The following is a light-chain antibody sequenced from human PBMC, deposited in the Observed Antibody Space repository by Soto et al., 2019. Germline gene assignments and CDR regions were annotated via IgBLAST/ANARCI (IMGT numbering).Light chain of an antibody. CDR2: GAS. V-gene: IGKV3-15*01. Sequence: EIVMTQSPATLSVSPGETATLSCRASQSITSELAWYQQKPGQPPRLLIYGASTRATGVPARFTGSGSGSEFTLTISGLQSVDFAVYYCQQGHNWPLTFGQGTRLEI. CDR1: QSITSE. J-gene: IGKJ2*01. CDR3: QQGHNWPLT.